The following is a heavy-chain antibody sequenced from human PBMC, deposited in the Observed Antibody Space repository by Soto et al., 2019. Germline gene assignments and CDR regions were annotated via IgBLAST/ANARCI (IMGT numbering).Heavy chain of an antibody. V-gene: IGHV3-30-3*01. Sequence: QVQLVESGGGVVQPGRSLRLSCAASGFTFSSYAMNWVRQAPGKGLEWVAIISYDGSNKYYADSVKGRFTISRDNSKNTLYLQMNSRTVEDTAVYYCARNMRPFWDGSYSPSISPDYWGQGTQVTVSS. CDR2: ISYDGSNK. CDR1: GFTFSSYA. J-gene: IGHJ4*02. D-gene: IGHD3-3*01. CDR3: ARNMRPFWDGSYSPSISPDY.